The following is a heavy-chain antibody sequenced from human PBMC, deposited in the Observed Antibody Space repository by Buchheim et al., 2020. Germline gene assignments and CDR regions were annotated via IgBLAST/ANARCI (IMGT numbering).Heavy chain of an antibody. J-gene: IGHJ6*02. CDR1: GFTFSSYA. CDR3: ARAERGYDFWSGYYYLPYYYYGMDV. Sequence: QVQLVESGGGVVQPGRSLRLSCAASGFTFSSYAMHWVRQAPGKGLEWVAVISYDGSNKYYADSVKGRFTISSDNSKNTLYLQMNSLRAEDTAVYYCARAERGYDFWSGYYYLPYYYYGMDVWGQGTT. D-gene: IGHD3-3*01. CDR2: ISYDGSNK. V-gene: IGHV3-30*04.